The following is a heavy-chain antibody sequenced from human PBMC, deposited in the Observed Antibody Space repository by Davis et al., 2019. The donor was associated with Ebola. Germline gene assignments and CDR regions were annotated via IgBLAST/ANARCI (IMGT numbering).Heavy chain of an antibody. CDR2: ISYAGSNK. J-gene: IGHJ3*02. CDR3: AKDTSNIWFDI. V-gene: IGHV3-30*18. CDR1: GFTFGSYG. D-gene: IGHD1-26*01. Sequence: GGSLRLSCAASGFTFGSYGLHWVRQAPGKGLEWVALISYAGSNKDYADSVKGRFTISRDNSKNTLYLQMNGLRVEDTAIYYCAKDTSNIWFDIWGQGTNVTVSS.